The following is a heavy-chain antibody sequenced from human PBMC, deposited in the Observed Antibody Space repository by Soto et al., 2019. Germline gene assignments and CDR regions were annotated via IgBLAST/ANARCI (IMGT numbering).Heavy chain of an antibody. V-gene: IGHV4-30-2*01. D-gene: IGHD3-3*01. Sequence: SETLSLTCAVSGGSISSGSYSWSWIRQPPGKGLKWIGYIYHSGSTNYNPSLKSRVTISVDTSKNQFSLKLSSVTAADTAVYYCARGLNDFWSAYLAPYYYGMDVWGQGTTVTVS. CDR2: IYHSGST. CDR3: ARGLNDFWSAYLAPYYYGMDV. J-gene: IGHJ6*02. CDR1: GGSISSGSYS.